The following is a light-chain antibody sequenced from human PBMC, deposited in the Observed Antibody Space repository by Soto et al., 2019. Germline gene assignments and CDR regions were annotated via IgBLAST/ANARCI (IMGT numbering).Light chain of an antibody. CDR3: QQSYRVWT. CDR2: AAS. V-gene: IGKV1-39*01. CDR1: QSISSY. J-gene: IGKJ1*01. Sequence: DIQMTQSPSSLSASVGDRVTITCRASQSISSYLNWYQQKPGKAPKLLIYAASSLQSGVPSRFSGSGSGTDFTLTISSLQPEDFATYYCQQSYRVWTFGQGTNVEIK.